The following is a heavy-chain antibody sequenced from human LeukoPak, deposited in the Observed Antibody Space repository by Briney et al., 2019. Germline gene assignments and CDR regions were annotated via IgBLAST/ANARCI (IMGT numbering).Heavy chain of an antibody. CDR3: ALHGGSI. CDR1: EFTFNNYA. Sequence: GGSLRLSCAASEFTFNNYAMSWVRQAPGKGLEWVSTISGSGVSTYYADSVKGRFTISRDNSKNTLYLQMNSLRAEDTTVYYCALHGGSIWGQGTMVTVSS. J-gene: IGHJ3*02. D-gene: IGHD6-25*01. V-gene: IGHV3-23*01. CDR2: ISGSGVST.